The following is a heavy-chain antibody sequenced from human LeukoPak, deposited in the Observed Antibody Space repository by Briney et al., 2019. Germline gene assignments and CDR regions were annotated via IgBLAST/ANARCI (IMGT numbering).Heavy chain of an antibody. CDR1: GYAFINYG. Sequence: ASVKVSCKASGYAFINYGITWVRQAPGQGLEWMGWSSPYSGKTNYAQKLQGRVTMTTDTSTNTAYMELRSLRSDDTAVYYCARGGIDIVTVPVSNWFDPWGQGTLVTVSS. J-gene: IGHJ5*02. V-gene: IGHV1-18*01. D-gene: IGHD2/OR15-2a*01. CDR2: SSPYSGKT. CDR3: ARGGIDIVTVPVSNWFDP.